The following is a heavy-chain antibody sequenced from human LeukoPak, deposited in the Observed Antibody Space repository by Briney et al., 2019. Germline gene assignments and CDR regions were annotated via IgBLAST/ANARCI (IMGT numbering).Heavy chain of an antibody. CDR3: AKDHKVGSGWYYFDY. J-gene: IGHJ4*02. V-gene: IGHV3-30*02. CDR1: GFTFSSYD. CDR2: IRFDGGNK. Sequence: GGSLRLSCAASGFTFSSYDMHWVRQAPGKGLEWVAFIRFDGGNKYYADSVKGRFTISRDNSKNTLYLQMNSLRAEDTAVYYCAKDHKVGSGWYYFDYWGQGTLVTVSS. D-gene: IGHD6-19*01.